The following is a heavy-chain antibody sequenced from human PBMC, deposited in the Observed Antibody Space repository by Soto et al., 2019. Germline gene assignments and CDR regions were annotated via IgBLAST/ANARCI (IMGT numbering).Heavy chain of an antibody. CDR3: AKDPTYARAVYGSGSFDY. Sequence: AESLSLSCAASGFTFSSYAMSWVRQAPGEGLEWVSAISGSGGSTYYADSVKGRFTISRDNSKNTLYLKMNSLRAEDTAVYYCAKDPTYARAVYGSGSFDYWGQGTLVTVSS. D-gene: IGHD3-10*01. J-gene: IGHJ4*02. CDR1: GFTFSSYA. CDR2: ISGSGGST. V-gene: IGHV3-23*01.